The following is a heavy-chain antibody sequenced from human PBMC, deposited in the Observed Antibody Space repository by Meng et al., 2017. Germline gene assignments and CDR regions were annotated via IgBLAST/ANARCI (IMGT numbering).Heavy chain of an antibody. CDR2: IDPNSGVT. Sequence: QVQLVQSGAEVEKPGASVKVSCKPSGYSFTASYIHLLRQAPGQGLEWMGRIDPNSGVTEYAHKFHGRVTVTGVTSISTAYMELRRLTSDDTAVYYCARDEDISAAGKLFGDYWGQGTLVTVSS. CDR1: GYSFTASY. V-gene: IGHV1-2*06. J-gene: IGHJ4*02. CDR3: ARDEDISAAGKLFGDY. D-gene: IGHD6-13*01.